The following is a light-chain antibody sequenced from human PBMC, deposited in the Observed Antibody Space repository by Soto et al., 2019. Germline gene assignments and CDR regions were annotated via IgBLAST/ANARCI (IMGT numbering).Light chain of an antibody. CDR1: QSVLNSSKNKNY. J-gene: IGKJ4*01. V-gene: IGKV4-1*01. CDR3: GQYFDTPLT. Sequence: SPLSCWPSQSVLNSSKNKNYLAWYQQKPGQPPKVLVYWASTRESGVPDRFSGSGSGTDFTLTISSLQAEDVAVYYCGQYFDTPLTFGGGTKVEIK. CDR2: WAS.